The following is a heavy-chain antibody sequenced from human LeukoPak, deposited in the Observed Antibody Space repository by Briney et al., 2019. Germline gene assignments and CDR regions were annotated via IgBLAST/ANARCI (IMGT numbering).Heavy chain of an antibody. CDR2: VSGSGGST. Sequence: GGSLRLSCAASGFTFSSYAMSWVRQAPGKGLEWVSGVSGSGGSTYYADSVKGRFTTSRDNSKNTLYLQMNTLRAEDTAVYYCAKGGGDYLIYYGMDVWGQGATVTVSS. V-gene: IGHV3-23*01. D-gene: IGHD4-17*01. CDR3: AKGGGDYLIYYGMDV. J-gene: IGHJ6*02. CDR1: GFTFSSYA.